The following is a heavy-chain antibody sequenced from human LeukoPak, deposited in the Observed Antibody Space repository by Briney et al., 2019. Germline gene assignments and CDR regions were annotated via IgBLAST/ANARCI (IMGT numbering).Heavy chain of an antibody. CDR3: ARDRVYATNWYDP. Sequence: SETLSLTCAVYGGSFSGYYWSWIRQAPGKGLEWIGYITFSGGTNYNPSLGSRVTISLDMSKNHFSLKLTSVTAADTAIYYCARDRVYATNWYDPWGQGTLVTVSS. V-gene: IGHV4-59*01. J-gene: IGHJ5*02. CDR2: ITFSGGT. CDR1: GGSFSGYY. D-gene: IGHD2-8*01.